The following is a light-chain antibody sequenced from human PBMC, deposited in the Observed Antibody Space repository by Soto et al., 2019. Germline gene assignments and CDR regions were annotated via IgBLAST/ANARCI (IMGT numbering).Light chain of an antibody. J-gene: IGKJ4*01. CDR3: QQYGSSPLT. Sequence: EIVLTQSPCTLSLSPGERATLSCRASQSVSSSYLAWYQQKPGQAPRLLIYGASSRATGIPDRFSGSGSGTDFTLTISRLEPEDFAVYYCQQYGSSPLTFCGGTKVEIK. CDR1: QSVSSSY. CDR2: GAS. V-gene: IGKV3-20*01.